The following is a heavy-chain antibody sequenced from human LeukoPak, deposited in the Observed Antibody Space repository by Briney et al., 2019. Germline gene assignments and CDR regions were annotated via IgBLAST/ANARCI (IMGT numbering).Heavy chain of an antibody. J-gene: IGHJ4*02. Sequence: SETLSLTCTVSGGSISSYYWSWIRQPPGKGLEWIGYIYYSGSTNYDPSLKSRVTISVDTSKNQFSLKLSSVTAAHTAVYYCATGSGSYGITYFDYWGQGTLVTVSS. D-gene: IGHD1-26*01. CDR3: ATGSGSYGITYFDY. CDR1: GGSISSYY. CDR2: IYYSGST. V-gene: IGHV4-59*12.